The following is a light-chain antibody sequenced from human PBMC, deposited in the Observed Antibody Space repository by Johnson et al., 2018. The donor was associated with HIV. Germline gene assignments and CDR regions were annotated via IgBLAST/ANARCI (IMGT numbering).Light chain of an antibody. CDR3: GTWDSSLSAGGV. V-gene: IGLV1-51*01. J-gene: IGLJ1*01. Sequence: QSMLTQPPSVSAAPGQKVTISCSGSSSNIGNNYVSWYQQLPGTAPKLLIYDNNKRPSGIPDRLSGSKSGTSATLAITGLQTGDEAVYYCGTWDSSLSAGGVFGTGTKVTVL. CDR1: SSNIGNNY. CDR2: DNN.